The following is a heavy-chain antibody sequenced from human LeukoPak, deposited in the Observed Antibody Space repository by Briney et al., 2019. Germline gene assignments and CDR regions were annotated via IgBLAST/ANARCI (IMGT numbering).Heavy chain of an antibody. J-gene: IGHJ5*02. CDR1: GGSISSGSYY. CDR2: IYTSGST. CDR3: AGQSSSMGFEP. D-gene: IGHD6-6*01. V-gene: IGHV4-61*02. Sequence: KSSETLSLTCTVSGGSISSGSYYWSWIRQPAGKGLEWIGRIYTSGSTNYNPSLKSRVTISVDTSKNQFSLKLSSVTAADTAVYYCAGQSSSMGFEPWGQGTLVTVSS.